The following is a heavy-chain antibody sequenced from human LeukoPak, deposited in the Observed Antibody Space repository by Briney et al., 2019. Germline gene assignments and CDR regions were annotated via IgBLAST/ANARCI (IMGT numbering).Heavy chain of an antibody. CDR1: GFTVSSNY. CDR3: ASYPYCGGDCYSLDY. J-gene: IGHJ4*02. D-gene: IGHD2-21*02. Sequence: GGSLRLSCAASGFTVSSNYMSWIRQAPGKGLEWVSVIYSGGSTYYADSVKGRFTISRDNSKNTLYLQMNSLRAEDTAVYYCASYPYCGGDCYSLDYWGQGTLVTVSS. CDR2: IYSGGST. V-gene: IGHV3-66*01.